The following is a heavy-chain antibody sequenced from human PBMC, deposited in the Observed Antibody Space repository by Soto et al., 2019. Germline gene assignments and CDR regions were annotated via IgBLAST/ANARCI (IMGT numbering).Heavy chain of an antibody. V-gene: IGHV4-4*07. CDR1: GASVKTYY. Sequence: PPETVSHTCSVSGASVKTYYKRWIRQSPGKGLEWIGRVYSAGTVNYNPSLQSRVTMSLDTSKNQFARKLRSVTAADRPVYYCARAHAYTDGPTAHRGLFDPPAPGTQVTLSA. J-gene: IGHJ5*01. CDR2: VYSAGTV. CDR3: ARAHAYTDGPTAHRGLFDP. D-gene: IGHD2-2*02.